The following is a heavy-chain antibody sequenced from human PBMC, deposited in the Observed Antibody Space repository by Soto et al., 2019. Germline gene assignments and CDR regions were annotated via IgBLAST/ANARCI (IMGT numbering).Heavy chain of an antibody. Sequence: ASVKVSCKASGYTFTSYAMHWVRQAPGQRLEWMGWINAGNGNTKYSQKFXGRXXITXXXXXXXXXXXXXXXXXXDTXXXXXAXDRRATLELLIDYWGQGTLVTVSS. CDR1: GYTFTSYA. CDR2: INAGNGNT. CDR3: AXDRRATLELLIDY. D-gene: IGHD1-7*01. V-gene: IGHV1-3*01. J-gene: IGHJ4*02.